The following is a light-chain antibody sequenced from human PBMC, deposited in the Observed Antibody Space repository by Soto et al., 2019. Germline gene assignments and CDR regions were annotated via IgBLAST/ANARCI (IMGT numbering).Light chain of an antibody. CDR2: EGS. J-gene: IGLJ2*01. CDR3: CSYASSNTVI. Sequence: QPASVSGSPGQSITISCTGTSSDVGSYNLVSWYQQHPGKAPKLMIYEGSERPSGVSNRFSGSKSGNTASLTISGLQAEDEADYYCCSYASSNTVIFGGGTKLAVL. CDR1: SSDVGSYNL. V-gene: IGLV2-23*01.